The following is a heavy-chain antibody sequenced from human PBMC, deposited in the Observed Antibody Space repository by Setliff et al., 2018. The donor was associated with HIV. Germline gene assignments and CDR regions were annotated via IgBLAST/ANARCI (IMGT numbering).Heavy chain of an antibody. D-gene: IGHD3-22*01. V-gene: IGHV3-15*01. Sequence: GGSLRLSCAASGFTFSNPWMNWVRQAPGKGLEWVGRIKSKADGGTTDYASPVKGRFTISRDDSKSTAYLQMNSLKIEDTAVYYCTRHMDYYDSSGYNSLDYWGQGTLVTVSS. CDR3: TRHMDYYDSSGYNSLDY. J-gene: IGHJ4*02. CDR1: GFTFSNPW. CDR2: IKSKADGGTT.